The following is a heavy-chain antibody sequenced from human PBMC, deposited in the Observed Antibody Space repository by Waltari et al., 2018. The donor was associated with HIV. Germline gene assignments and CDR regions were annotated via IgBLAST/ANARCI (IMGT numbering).Heavy chain of an antibody. CDR2: IYTSGST. V-gene: IGHV4-61*02. Sequence: QVQLQESGPGLVKPSQTLSLTCTVSGGSISSGSYYWSWIRQPAGKGLEWIGRIYTSGSTNYNPSLKSRVTISVDTSKNQFSLKLSSVTAADTAVYYCVRWCGGDCFAEYFQHWGQGSLVTVSS. J-gene: IGHJ1*01. D-gene: IGHD2-21*02. CDR1: GGSISSGSYY. CDR3: VRWCGGDCFAEYFQH.